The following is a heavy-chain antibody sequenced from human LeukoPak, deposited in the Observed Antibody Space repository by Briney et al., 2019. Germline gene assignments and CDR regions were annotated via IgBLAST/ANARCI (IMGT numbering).Heavy chain of an antibody. CDR1: GGSISSYY. CDR2: IYCSGST. Sequence: TSETLSLTCTVSGGSISSYYWSWIRQPPGKGLEWIGYIYCSGSTNYNPSLKSRVTISVDTSKNQFSLKLSSVTAADTAVYYCARGTRGYDFWSGYYTGSYYYYYMDVWGKGTTVTVSS. CDR3: ARGTRGYDFWSGYYTGSYYYYYMDV. J-gene: IGHJ6*03. V-gene: IGHV4-59*01. D-gene: IGHD3-3*01.